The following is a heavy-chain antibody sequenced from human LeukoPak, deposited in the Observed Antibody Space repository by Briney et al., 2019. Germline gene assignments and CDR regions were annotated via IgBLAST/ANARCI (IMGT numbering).Heavy chain of an antibody. D-gene: IGHD5-18*01. CDR3: ARRAGFGYGLDF. V-gene: IGHV3-53*01. CDR2: IKNDGNV. CDR1: GFTVSSNY. J-gene: IGHJ4*02. Sequence: GGSLRLSCAASGFTVSSNYMSWVRQAPGKGLEWVSIIKNDGNVRYADSVRGRFTISRDNSKNTVYLQMDSLRAEDTAVYFCARRAGFGYGLDFWGQGTLVTVSS.